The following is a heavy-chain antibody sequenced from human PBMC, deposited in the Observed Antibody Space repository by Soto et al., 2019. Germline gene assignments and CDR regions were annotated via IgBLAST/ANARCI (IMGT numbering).Heavy chain of an antibody. CDR2: ISYDGSNK. D-gene: IGHD1-26*01. Sequence: QVQLVESGGGVVQPGRSLRLSCAASGFTFSSYGMHWVRQAPGKGLEWVAVISYDGSNKYYADSVKGRFTISRDNSKNTLYLQMNSLRAEDTAVYYCARVASAGGDPWGQGILVTVSS. J-gene: IGHJ5*02. CDR3: ARVASAGGDP. V-gene: IGHV3-30*03. CDR1: GFTFSSYG.